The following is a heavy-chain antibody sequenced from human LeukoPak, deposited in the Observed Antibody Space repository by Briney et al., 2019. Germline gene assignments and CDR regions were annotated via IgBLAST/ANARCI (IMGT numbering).Heavy chain of an antibody. D-gene: IGHD2-2*01. V-gene: IGHV4-4*09. CDR3: ARQKCTSTSCLTKNAFDI. CDR2: IYTSGST. CDR1: GSISSYY. Sequence: SETLSLTCTVSGSISSYYWSWIRQPPGKGLEWIGYIYTSGSTSYNPSLKSRVTISVDTSKNQFSLDLSSVTAADTAVYYCARQKCTSTSCLTKNAFDIWGQGTMVTVSS. J-gene: IGHJ3*02.